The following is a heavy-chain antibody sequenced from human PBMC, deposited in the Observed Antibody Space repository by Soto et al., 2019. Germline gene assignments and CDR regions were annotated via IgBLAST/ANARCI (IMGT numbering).Heavy chain of an antibody. CDR1: GFTISPYN. CDR3: ARRPDATIKDISYYYALDV. Sequence: GGSVRLSCAASGFTISPYNMIWVRQAPGKGLQWVSYISSSSNTLYYGDSVRGRFTISRDNAKNSLYLQMNSLRDEDTAVYYCARRPDATIKDISYYYALDVWGQGTTVTVSS. D-gene: IGHD2-2*01. CDR2: ISSSSNTL. J-gene: IGHJ6*02. V-gene: IGHV3-48*02.